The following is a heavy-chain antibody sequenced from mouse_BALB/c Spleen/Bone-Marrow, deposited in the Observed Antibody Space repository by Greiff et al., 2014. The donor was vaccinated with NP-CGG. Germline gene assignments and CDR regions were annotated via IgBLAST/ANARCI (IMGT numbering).Heavy chain of an antibody. Sequence: QGQLKEAGPELGEPGASVRISCKASGYTFTSYYIHWGKQRPGPGLEWIGWIYPGNVNTKYNEKFKGKATLTADKSSSTAYMQLSSLTSEDSAVYFCARDTMDYWGQGTSVTVSS. CDR1: GYTFTSYY. V-gene: IGHV1S56*01. CDR3: ARDTMDY. J-gene: IGHJ4*01. CDR2: IYPGNVNT.